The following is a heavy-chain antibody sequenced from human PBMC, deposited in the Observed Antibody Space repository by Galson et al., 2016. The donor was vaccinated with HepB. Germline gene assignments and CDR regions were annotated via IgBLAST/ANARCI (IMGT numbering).Heavy chain of an antibody. CDR1: GGSISSYY. V-gene: IGHV4-59*01. CDR3: VRDRLWFLF. Sequence: SETLSLTCTVSGGSISSYYWSWIRQPPGKGLEWIGYIYYSGSTNYNPSLKSRVTISVDTSKNQFSLKLSSVTAADTAVYYWVRDRLWFLFWGQGTLVTVSS. CDR2: IYYSGST. D-gene: IGHD3-10*01. J-gene: IGHJ4*02.